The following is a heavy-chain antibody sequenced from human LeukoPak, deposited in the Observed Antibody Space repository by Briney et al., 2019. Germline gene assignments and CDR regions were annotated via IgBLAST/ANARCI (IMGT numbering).Heavy chain of an antibody. CDR2: MYYGGTT. V-gene: IGHV4-39*01. Sequence: SEALSLTCTVSGGSITSSSYYWGWTRQPPGKGLEWIGSMYYGGTTYYNPSLKSRVNISVDTSKNQLSLKLSSVTAADTAVYYCARRYGSAIRQDNWFDPWGQGTLVTVSS. J-gene: IGHJ5*02. D-gene: IGHD3-10*01. CDR1: GGSITSSSYY. CDR3: ARRYGSAIRQDNWFDP.